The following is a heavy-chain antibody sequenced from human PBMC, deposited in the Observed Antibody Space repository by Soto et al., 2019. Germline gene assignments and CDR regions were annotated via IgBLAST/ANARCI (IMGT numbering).Heavy chain of an antibody. V-gene: IGHV3-23*01. CDR1: VFTLNKYA. Sequence: EVQLLESGGGLVQPGGSLRLSCEASVFTLNKYAMSWVRQAPGKGLEWVSAVSASGGSPYYADSVKGRFTISRDNSRNTLYLQMNSLRAEDMAVYYCAKDRSSTSCYAFDYWGQGTLVIVSS. CDR2: VSASGGSP. D-gene: IGHD2-2*01. J-gene: IGHJ4*02. CDR3: AKDRSSTSCYAFDY.